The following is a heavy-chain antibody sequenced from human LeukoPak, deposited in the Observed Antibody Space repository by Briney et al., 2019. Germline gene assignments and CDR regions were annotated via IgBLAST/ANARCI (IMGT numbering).Heavy chain of an antibody. J-gene: IGHJ5*02. D-gene: IGHD3-16*02. Sequence: SETLSLTCTVSGGSISSSSYYWGWIRQPPGKGLEWIGSIYYSGSTYYNPSLKSRVTISVDTSKNQFSLKLSSVTAADTAVYYCARRYYDYVWRSYRPPDNWFDPWGQGTLVTVSS. CDR3: ARRYYDYVWRSYRPPDNWFDP. V-gene: IGHV4-39*01. CDR2: IYYSGST. CDR1: GGSISSSSYY.